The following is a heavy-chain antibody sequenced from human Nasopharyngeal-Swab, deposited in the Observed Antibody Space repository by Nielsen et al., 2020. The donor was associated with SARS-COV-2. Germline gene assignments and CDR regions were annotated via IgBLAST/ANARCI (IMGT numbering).Heavy chain of an antibody. V-gene: IGHV4-30-4*01. J-gene: IGHJ3*02. CDR3: AREVIAEPDSDGFDI. D-gene: IGHD1-14*01. Sequence: SETLSLTCTVSGGSISSGDYYWSWIRQPPGKGLEWIGYIYYSGSTYYNPSLKSRVTISVDTSENQFSLDLSSVTAADTAVYYCAREVIAEPDSDGFDIWGQGTMVTVSS. CDR2: IYYSGST. CDR1: GGSISSGDYY.